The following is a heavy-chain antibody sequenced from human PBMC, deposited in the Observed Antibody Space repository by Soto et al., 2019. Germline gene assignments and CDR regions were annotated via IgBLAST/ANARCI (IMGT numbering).Heavy chain of an antibody. J-gene: IGHJ4*02. D-gene: IGHD4-17*01. V-gene: IGHV3-11*04. CDR2: LGSNPGTI. Sequence: VGSLRLSCAASGFNFPNYGLGWVRQAPGKGLEWVSFLGSNPGTIYYSDSVRGRFTISRDNARTSLYLQMDSLRDEDTALYYCARGYGAADYWGRGTLVTVSS. CDR1: GFNFPNYG. CDR3: ARGYGAADY.